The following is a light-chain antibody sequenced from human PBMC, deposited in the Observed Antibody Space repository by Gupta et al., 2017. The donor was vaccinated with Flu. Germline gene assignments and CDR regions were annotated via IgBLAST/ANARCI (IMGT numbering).Light chain of an antibody. CDR2: DTS. CDR1: TGAVTSGHY. Sequence: QAVVPQEPSLTVSPGGTVTLTCGSSTGAVTSGHYPYWFQQKPGQAPRTLIYDTSNKHSWTPARFSGSLLGGKAALTLSGAQPEDEAEYYCWLSYSGARSYVFGTGTKVTVL. J-gene: IGLJ1*01. V-gene: IGLV7-46*01. CDR3: WLSYSGARSYV.